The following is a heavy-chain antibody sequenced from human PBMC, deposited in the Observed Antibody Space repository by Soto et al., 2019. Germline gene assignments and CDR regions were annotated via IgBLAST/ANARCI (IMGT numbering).Heavy chain of an antibody. CDR1: GGSISSGYYY. V-gene: IGHV4-31*03. CDR3: ATGYSYFDY. CDR2: IYHSGST. J-gene: IGHJ4*02. D-gene: IGHD3-9*01. Sequence: QVQLQESGPGLVKPSQTLSLTCSVSGGSISSGYYYWTWIRQHPGKGLEWIGYIYHSGSTYYNPSLKSGVTISVDTSKKQFSPKLISVTAADTAVYYCATGYSYFDYWGQGTLVTVSS.